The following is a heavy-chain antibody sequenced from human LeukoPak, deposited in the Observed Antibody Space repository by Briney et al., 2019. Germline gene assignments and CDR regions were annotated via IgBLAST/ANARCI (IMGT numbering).Heavy chain of an antibody. V-gene: IGHV4-4*07. CDR2: IYTSGST. J-gene: IGHJ5*02. Sequence: SETLSLTCTVSGGSISSYYWSWIRQPAGKGLEWIGRIYTSGSTNHNPSLKSRVTMSVDTSKNQFSLKPSSVTAGDTAVYYCARTGEPYSSSWYSWFDPWGQGTLVTVSS. D-gene: IGHD6-13*01. CDR1: GGSISSYY. CDR3: ARTGEPYSSSWYSWFDP.